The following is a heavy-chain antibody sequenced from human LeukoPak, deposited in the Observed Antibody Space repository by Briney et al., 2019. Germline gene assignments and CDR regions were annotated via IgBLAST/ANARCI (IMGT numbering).Heavy chain of an antibody. Sequence: PGGSLRLSCAASGFTFSSYSMNWVRQAPGRGLEWVSSIRFTGSYIYYADSVKGRFTISRDDAKNLLSLQMISLRAEDTAVYYCARGAVTFDYWGQGTLVTVSS. CDR3: ARGAVTFDY. CDR2: IRFTGSYI. D-gene: IGHD4-17*01. J-gene: IGHJ4*02. CDR1: GFTFSSYS. V-gene: IGHV3-21*01.